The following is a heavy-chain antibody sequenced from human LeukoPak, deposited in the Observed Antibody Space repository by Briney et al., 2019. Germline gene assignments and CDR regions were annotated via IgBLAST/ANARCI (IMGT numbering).Heavy chain of an antibody. D-gene: IGHD1-14*01. CDR2: IYHSGST. CDR3: ARVGRTPRYYYYYMDV. V-gene: IGHV4-30-2*01. J-gene: IGHJ6*03. Sequence: PSETLSLTCTVSGGSISSGGYYWSWIRQPPGKGLEWIGYIYHSGSTYYNPSLKSRVTISVDRSKNQFSLKLSSVTAADTAVYYCARVGRTPRYYYYYMDVWGKGTTVTVSS. CDR1: GGSISSGGYY.